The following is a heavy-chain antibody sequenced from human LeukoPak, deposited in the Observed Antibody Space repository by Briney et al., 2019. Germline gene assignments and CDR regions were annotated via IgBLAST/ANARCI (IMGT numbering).Heavy chain of an antibody. CDR1: GFTFSSYT. CDR3: AKDVTYYDFWSGYPSWFDP. Sequence: GGSLRLSCAASGFTFSSYTMNWVRQPPGKGLEWVSYISSSGTTIYYADSVKGRFTISRDNSKNTLYLQMNSLRAEDTAVYYCAKDVTYYDFWSGYPSWFDPWGQGTLVTVSS. D-gene: IGHD3-3*01. J-gene: IGHJ5*02. V-gene: IGHV3-48*01. CDR2: ISSSGTTI.